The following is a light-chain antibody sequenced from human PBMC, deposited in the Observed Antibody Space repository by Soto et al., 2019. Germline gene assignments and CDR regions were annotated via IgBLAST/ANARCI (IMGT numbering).Light chain of an antibody. V-gene: IGKV3-15*01. CDR1: QSVSSN. CDR3: QQSYYNPT. Sequence: EIVMTQSPATLSVSPGEGATLSCRASQSVSSNLTWYQQKPGQAPRLLIYGASTRATGVPARFSGSGSGTEFTLTISSLQHEDFATYYCQQSYYNPTCGQGTKGDIK. J-gene: IGKJ1*01. CDR2: GAS.